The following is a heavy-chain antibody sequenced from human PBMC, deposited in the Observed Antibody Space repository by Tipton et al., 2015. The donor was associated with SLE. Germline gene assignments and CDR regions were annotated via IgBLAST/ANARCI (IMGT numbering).Heavy chain of an antibody. Sequence: GLVKPSETLSLNCIVSGGCISSHNWTWIRQPAGKGLEWIGHIHTTGSTNYSPSLKNRVTISVDTTKNQFSLNLSSVTAADTAVYYCAVILIDSENWGQGTLVTVSS. CDR2: IHTTGST. J-gene: IGHJ4*02. CDR3: AVILIDSEN. D-gene: IGHD1-26*01. V-gene: IGHV4-4*07. CDR1: GGCISSHN.